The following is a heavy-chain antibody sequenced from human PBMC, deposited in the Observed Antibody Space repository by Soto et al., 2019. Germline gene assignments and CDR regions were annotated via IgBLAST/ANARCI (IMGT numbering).Heavy chain of an antibody. D-gene: IGHD2-8*01. CDR1: GGTFSSYA. J-gene: IGHJ6*02. CDR3: ARDGRSLMVYNYYYYGMDV. V-gene: IGHV1-69*13. CDR2: IIPIFGTA. Sequence: ASVKVTCKACGGTFSSYAISCVRQAPGQGLEWMGGIIPIFGTANYAQKFQGRVTITADESTSTAYMELSSLRSEDTAVYYCARDGRSLMVYNYYYYGMDVWGQGTTVTVSS.